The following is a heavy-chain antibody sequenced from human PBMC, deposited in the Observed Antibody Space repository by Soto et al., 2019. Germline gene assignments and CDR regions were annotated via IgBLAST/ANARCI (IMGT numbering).Heavy chain of an antibody. J-gene: IGHJ4*02. CDR2: IAYDGSNR. D-gene: IGHD2-8*02. CDR3: AKDGGTGKYYDS. V-gene: IGHV3-30*18. CDR1: GFTFNIDG. Sequence: QVQLVESGGGVVQPGRSLRLSCAASGFTFNIDGMHWVRQAPGKGLEWVSVIAYDGSNRYYADSVKGRFTISRDNSKNTLYLQMNSLRPEDTAVYYCAKDGGTGKYYDSWGQGTLVTVSS.